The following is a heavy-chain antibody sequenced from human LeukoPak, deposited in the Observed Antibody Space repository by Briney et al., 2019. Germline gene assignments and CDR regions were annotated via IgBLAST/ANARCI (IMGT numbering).Heavy chain of an antibody. CDR1: GFTFSDYY. J-gene: IGHJ1*01. V-gene: IGHV3-11*01. CDR2: ISSSGSTI. CDR3: ARTIVPAAEPEYFQH. Sequence: GGSLRLSCAASGFTFSDYYMSWIRQAPGKGLEWVSYISSSGSTIYYADSVKDRFTISRDNAKNSLYLQMNSLRAEDTAVYYCARTIVPAAEPEYFQHWGQGTLVTVSS. D-gene: IGHD2-2*01.